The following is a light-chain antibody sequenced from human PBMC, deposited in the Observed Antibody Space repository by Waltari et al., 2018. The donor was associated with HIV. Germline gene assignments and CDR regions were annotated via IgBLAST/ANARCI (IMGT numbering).Light chain of an antibody. J-gene: IGLJ3*02. CDR1: SSDVGGYNY. V-gene: IGLV2-8*01. CDR2: EVS. Sequence: QSALTQPPSASGSPGQSVTISCTGTSSDVGGYNYVSWYQQHPGKAPKLMIDEVSKRPSGVPDRFSGSKSGNTASLTVSGLQAEDEADYYCSSYAGSNNWVFGGGTKLIVL. CDR3: SSYAGSNNWV.